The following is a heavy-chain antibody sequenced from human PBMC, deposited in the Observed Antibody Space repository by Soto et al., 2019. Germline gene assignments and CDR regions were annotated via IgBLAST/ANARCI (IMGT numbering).Heavy chain of an antibody. CDR2: INPNSGGT. J-gene: IGHJ4*02. CDR3: AGAKQLERYFDY. Sequence: ASVKVSCKASGYTFTGYYMRWVRQAPGQGLEWMGWINPNSGGTNYAQKFQGWVTMTRDTSISTAYMELSRLRSDDTAVYYCAGAKQLERYFDYWGQGTLVTVSS. D-gene: IGHD1-1*01. CDR1: GYTFTGYY. V-gene: IGHV1-2*04.